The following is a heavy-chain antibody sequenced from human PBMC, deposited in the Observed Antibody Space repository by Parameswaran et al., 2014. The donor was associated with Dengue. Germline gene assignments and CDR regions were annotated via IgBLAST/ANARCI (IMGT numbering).Heavy chain of an antibody. J-gene: IGHJ3*02. Sequence: WIRQPPGKGLEWIGEINHSGSTNYNPSLKSRVTISVDTSKNQFSLKLSSVTAADTAVYYCARDWVVDCSSTSCYRSAFDIWGQGTMVTVSS. CDR2: INHSGST. CDR3: ARDWVVDCSSTSCYRSAFDI. V-gene: IGHV4-34*01. D-gene: IGHD2-2*02.